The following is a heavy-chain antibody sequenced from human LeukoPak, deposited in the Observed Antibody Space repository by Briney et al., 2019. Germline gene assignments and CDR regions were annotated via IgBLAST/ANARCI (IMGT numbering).Heavy chain of an antibody. CDR3: ARRRIVATIDY. Sequence: SETLSLTCAVSGGSISSYYWSWIRQPAGKGLEWIGRIYTSGTTNYNPSLKSRLTISADRSKNQFSLKLTSVTAADTAVYYCARRRIVATIDYWGQGTLVTVSS. J-gene: IGHJ4*02. V-gene: IGHV4-4*07. CDR1: GGSISSYY. D-gene: IGHD5-12*01. CDR2: IYTSGTT.